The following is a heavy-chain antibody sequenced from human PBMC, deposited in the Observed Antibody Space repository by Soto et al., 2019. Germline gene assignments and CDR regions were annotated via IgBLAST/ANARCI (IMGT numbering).Heavy chain of an antibody. CDR3: ARDRXPIYYDFWSGPRGWFDP. V-gene: IGHV4-59*01. J-gene: IGHJ5*02. Sequence: PSETLSLTCTVSGGSISSYYWSWIRQPPGKGLEWIGYIYYSGSTNYNPSLKSRVTISVDTSKNQFSLKLSSVTAADTAVYYCARDRXPIYYDFWSGPRGWFDPWGQGTLVTVSS. CDR1: GGSISSYY. CDR2: IYYSGST. D-gene: IGHD3-3*01.